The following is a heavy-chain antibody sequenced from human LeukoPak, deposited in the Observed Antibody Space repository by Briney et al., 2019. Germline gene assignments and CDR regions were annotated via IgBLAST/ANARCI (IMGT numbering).Heavy chain of an antibody. CDR1: GFNFNTYS. D-gene: IGHD1-7*01. Sequence: PGGSLRLSCEASGFNFNTYSMAWVRQAPGKGLGWVSIISRASESTFYTDSVKGRFTISRDNAKNSLYLQMNGLRAEDTAAYYCARGATDTTRWFDTWGQGTLVTVSS. CDR3: ARGATDTTRWFDT. J-gene: IGHJ5*02. CDR2: ISRASEST. V-gene: IGHV3-21*01.